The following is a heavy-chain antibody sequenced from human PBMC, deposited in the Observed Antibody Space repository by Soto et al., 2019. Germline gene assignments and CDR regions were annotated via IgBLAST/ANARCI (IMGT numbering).Heavy chain of an antibody. D-gene: IGHD4-17*01. V-gene: IGHV3-30*18. Sequence: QVQLVESGGGEVQPGRALPLPCVASELTFSPYVMPWVRQTRGKGLEWVSVISYDENNKFDSDPVKGRFTISSDNFKNKLTLQMNSLRADDTAVYSCAKDLQSYGDYYYYCYGMDVWGLGTRVTVSS. CDR3: AKDLQSYGDYYYYCYGMDV. CDR2: ISYDENNK. CDR1: ELTFSPYV. J-gene: IGHJ6*02.